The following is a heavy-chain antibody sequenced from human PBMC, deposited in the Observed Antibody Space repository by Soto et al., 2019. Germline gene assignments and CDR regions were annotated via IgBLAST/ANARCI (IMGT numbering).Heavy chain of an antibody. CDR2: ISSSSSTV. Sequence: AGGSLRVSCAASGFTFTTYSMNWVRQAPGKGLEWVSYISSSSSTVYYADSVKGRFTISRDNAKKSLFLQMNSLRDEDTAVYYCARDCGGDCPPDYSDSWGRGTLVTVSS. CDR1: GFTFTTYS. J-gene: IGHJ4*02. V-gene: IGHV3-48*02. D-gene: IGHD2-21*02. CDR3: ARDCGGDCPPDYSDS.